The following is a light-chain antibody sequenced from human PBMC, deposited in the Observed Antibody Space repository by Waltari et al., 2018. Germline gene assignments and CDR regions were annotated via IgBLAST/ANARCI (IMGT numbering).Light chain of an antibody. J-gene: IGKJ1*01. CDR1: QSVLSTSTGKSY. V-gene: IGKV4-1*01. CDR2: WAS. CDR3: QQYYDTPWT. Sequence: DIVMAQSPDSLAVSLGERATINCGSSQSVLSTSTGKSYLAWYQQKPGQPPKLLIYWASTRESGVPDRFSGSGSGTDFNLTISSLQAEDVAVYYCQQYYDTPWTFGQGTKVEIK.